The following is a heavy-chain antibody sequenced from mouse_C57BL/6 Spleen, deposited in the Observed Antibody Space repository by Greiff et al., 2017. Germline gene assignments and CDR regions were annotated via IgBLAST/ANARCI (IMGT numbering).Heavy chain of an antibody. CDR1: GYTFTSYG. V-gene: IGHV1-81*01. D-gene: IGHD1-1*01. CDR3: AIYYCSSSPAFAY. Sequence: VQLVESGAELARPGASVKLSCKASGYTFTSYGISWVKQRTGQGLEWIGEIYPRSGNTYYNEKLKGKATLTADKSSSTAYMELRSLTSEDSSVYFCAIYYCSSSPAFAYWGQGTLVTVSA. J-gene: IGHJ3*01. CDR2: IYPRSGNT.